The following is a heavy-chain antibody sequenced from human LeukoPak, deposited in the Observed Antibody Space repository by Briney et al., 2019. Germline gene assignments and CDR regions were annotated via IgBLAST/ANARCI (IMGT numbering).Heavy chain of an antibody. D-gene: IGHD3-3*01. CDR2: ISYDGSNK. V-gene: IGHV3-30*04. Sequence: GGSLRLSCAASGFTFSSYAMHWVRQAPGKGLEWVAVISYDGSNKYYADSVKGRFTISRDNSKNTLNLQMNSLRAEDTAVYYCARDGSLRFLEWLRFDYWGQGTLVTVSS. CDR1: GFTFSSYA. CDR3: ARDGSLRFLEWLRFDY. J-gene: IGHJ4*02.